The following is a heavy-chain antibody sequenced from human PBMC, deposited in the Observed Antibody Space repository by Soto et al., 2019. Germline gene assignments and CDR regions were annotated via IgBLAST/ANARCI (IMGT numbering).Heavy chain of an antibody. D-gene: IGHD5-18*01. Sequence: QVQLQESGPGLVKPSETLSLTCTVSGGSVSSGSYYWSWIRQPPGKGLEWIGYIYYSGSTNYNPSLKSRVTISVDTSKNQFSLKLSSVTAADTAVYYWARDRVLDTARVIDYWGQGTLVTVSS. CDR2: IYYSGST. J-gene: IGHJ4*02. V-gene: IGHV4-61*01. CDR3: ARDRVLDTARVIDY. CDR1: GGSVSSGSYY.